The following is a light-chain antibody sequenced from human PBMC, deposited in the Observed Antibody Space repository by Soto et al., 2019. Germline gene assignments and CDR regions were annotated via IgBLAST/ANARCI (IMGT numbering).Light chain of an antibody. J-gene: IGKJ1*01. CDR3: QQSYSTPWT. CDR1: QSISSY. Sequence: DIQMTQSPSSLSASVGDRVTITCRASQSISSYLDWYQQKPGKAPKPLIYAASSLQSGVPSRFTGSGSATDFSLTISSLQAEDFATYYCQQSYSTPWTFGQGTKVDIK. CDR2: AAS. V-gene: IGKV1-39*01.